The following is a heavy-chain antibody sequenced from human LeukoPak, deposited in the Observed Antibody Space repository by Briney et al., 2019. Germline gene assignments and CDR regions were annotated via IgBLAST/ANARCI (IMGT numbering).Heavy chain of an antibody. CDR1: GFTFSSYW. V-gene: IGHV3-20*04. Sequence: GGSLRLSCAASGFTFSSYWMSWVRQAPGKGLEWVSGINWNGGSTGYADSVKGRFTISRDNAKNSLYLQMNSLRAEDTALYYCARVGSSGWYYYMDVWGKGTTVTVSS. CDR3: ARVGSSGWYYYMDV. J-gene: IGHJ6*03. D-gene: IGHD6-19*01. CDR2: INWNGGST.